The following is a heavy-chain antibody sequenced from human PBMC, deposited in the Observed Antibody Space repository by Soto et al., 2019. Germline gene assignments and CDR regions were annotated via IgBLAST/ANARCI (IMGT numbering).Heavy chain of an antibody. D-gene: IGHD1-1*01. CDR1: GIDFRIHG. CDR3: AKPLTNWQPMIDY. Sequence: QVELVESGGGVVQPGTSLRLSCVASGIDFRIHGLHWVRQGPGEGLEWVAYISYDGSDKYYGDSLRGRFTISRDNSTNTLYLHIASLTAADTSVYYFAKPLTNWQPMIDYCGQGTRVTVSS. CDR2: ISYDGSDK. J-gene: IGHJ4*02. V-gene: IGHV3-30*18.